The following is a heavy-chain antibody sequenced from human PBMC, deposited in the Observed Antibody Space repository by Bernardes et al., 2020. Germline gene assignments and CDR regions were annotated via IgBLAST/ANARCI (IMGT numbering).Heavy chain of an antibody. J-gene: IGHJ2*01. CDR1: GFTFSDYY. V-gene: IGHV3-11*01. D-gene: IGHD2-21*02. Sequence: GGSLRLSCAASGFTFSDYYMSWIRQAPGKGLEWVSYISYTGDTIYYADSVKGRFTVSRDNAKSSLYLQMNSLRAEDTAVYYCASPYCGGDCASPWYFDLWGRGTLVTVSS. CDR2: ISYTGDTI. CDR3: ASPYCGGDCASPWYFDL.